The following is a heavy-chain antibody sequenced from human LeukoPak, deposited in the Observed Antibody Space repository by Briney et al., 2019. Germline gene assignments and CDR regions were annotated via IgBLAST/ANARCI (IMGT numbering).Heavy chain of an antibody. CDR1: GFLVSDNY. Sequence: GGSLRLSCAASGFLVSDNYMHWLRQAPGKGLEWVSVLYTGGSTYYADSGKGRFTISRDNAKNSLYLQMNSLRAADTAVYYCATDNSFDFWGQGTLVTVSS. D-gene: IGHD1-14*01. CDR3: ATDNSFDF. V-gene: IGHV3-53*01. CDR2: LYTGGST. J-gene: IGHJ4*02.